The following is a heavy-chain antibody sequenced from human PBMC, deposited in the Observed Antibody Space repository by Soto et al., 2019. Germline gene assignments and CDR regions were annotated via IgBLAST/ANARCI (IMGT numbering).Heavy chain of an antibody. V-gene: IGHV1-18*01. CDR2: ISAYNGNT. J-gene: IGHJ4*02. CDR1: GYTFTSYG. CDR3: ATVGYDSIWGSYRYPMAKGDYFEY. Sequence: QVQLVQSGAEVKKPGASVKVSCKASGYTFTSYGISWVRQAPGQGLEWMGWISAYNGNTNYAQKLQGRVTMTTDTATRSAYRELRSLRSDDSAVYYCATVGYDSIWGSYRYPMAKGDYFEYWGQGTLVTVSS. D-gene: IGHD3-16*02.